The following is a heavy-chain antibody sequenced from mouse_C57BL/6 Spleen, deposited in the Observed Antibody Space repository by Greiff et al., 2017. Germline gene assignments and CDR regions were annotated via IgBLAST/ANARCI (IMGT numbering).Heavy chain of an antibody. CDR1: GYTFTSYW. V-gene: IGHV1-55*01. CDR2: IYPGSGST. D-gene: IGHD3-2*02. CDR3: ARRSGDPDYFDY. Sequence: QVQLQQSGAELVKPGASVKMSCKASGYTFTSYWITWVKQRPGKGLEWIGDIYPGSGSTNYNEKFKSKATLTVDTSTSTAYMQLSSLTSEDSAVYSGARRSGDPDYFDYWGQGTTLTVSS. J-gene: IGHJ2*01.